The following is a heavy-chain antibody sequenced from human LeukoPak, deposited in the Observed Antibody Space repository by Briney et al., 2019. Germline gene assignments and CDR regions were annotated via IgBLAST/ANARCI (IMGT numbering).Heavy chain of an antibody. CDR1: GGSISSYY. J-gene: IGHJ4*02. CDR3: ARGVYIAAAQYGY. CDR2: IYYSGTT. V-gene: IGHV4-59*01. D-gene: IGHD6-13*01. Sequence: SETLSLTRTVSGGSISSYYWSWIRQPRGKGLEWMGYIYYSGTTNYNPSLKSRVTISVDTSKNQFSLKLSSVTAADTAVYYCARGVYIAAAQYGYWGQGTLVTVSS.